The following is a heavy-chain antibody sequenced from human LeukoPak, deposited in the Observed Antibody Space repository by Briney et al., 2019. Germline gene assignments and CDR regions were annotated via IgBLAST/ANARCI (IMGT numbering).Heavy chain of an antibody. CDR2: MNTNSGNT. V-gene: IGHV1-8*01. D-gene: IGHD3-10*01. CDR3: ATFVVRGVMKHY. CDR1: GYTFTSYV. Sequence: ASVKDSCKASGYTFTSYVINAVRQATGQRVEWMGWMNTNSGNTGYAQKFQGKVTMTRNTSKSTAYMELSSLRSEDTAVYCGATFVVRGVMKHYWGEGSQVSVSS. J-gene: IGHJ4*02.